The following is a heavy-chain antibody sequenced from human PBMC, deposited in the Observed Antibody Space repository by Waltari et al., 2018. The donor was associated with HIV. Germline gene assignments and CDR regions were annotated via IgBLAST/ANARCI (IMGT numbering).Heavy chain of an antibody. J-gene: IGHJ6*02. CDR1: GFPVSSNY. CDR2: IYTGGST. CDR3: ASPDTTMVHGHYYFYHMDV. Sequence: EVQLVESGGGLVQPGGSLRLSCAASGFPVSSNYMSRVRQAPGKGLEWVSIIYTGGSTYYAHSVKGRFTISRDNSKNTLHLQMNSLRAEDTAVYYCASPDTTMVHGHYYFYHMDVWGQGTTVTVSS. D-gene: IGHD5-18*01. V-gene: IGHV3-66*01.